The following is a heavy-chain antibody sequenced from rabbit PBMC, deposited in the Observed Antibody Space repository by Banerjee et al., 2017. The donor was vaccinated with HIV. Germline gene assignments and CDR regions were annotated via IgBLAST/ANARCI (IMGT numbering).Heavy chain of an antibody. V-gene: IGHV1S45*01. J-gene: IGHJ3*01. Sequence: EESGGDLVKPEGSLTLTCTASGFSFSSSYWICWVRQAPGKGLEWIACPSSSGITYYASWAKGRFTISKTSSTTVTLQMTSLTAADTATYFCARFGNYIDSYAGLAYDLWGQGTLVT. CDR1: GFSFSSSYW. D-gene: IGHD6-1*01. CDR3: ARFGNYIDSYAGLAYDL. CDR2: PSSSGIT.